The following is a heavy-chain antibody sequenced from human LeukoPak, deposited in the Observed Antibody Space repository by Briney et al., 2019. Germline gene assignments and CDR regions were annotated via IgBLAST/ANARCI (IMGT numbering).Heavy chain of an antibody. J-gene: IGHJ4*02. D-gene: IGHD1-26*01. CDR2: INSDGSWT. CDR3: ARWGSGSYHFFDY. Sequence: PGGSLRLSCAASGNYWMHWVRQAPGKGLVWVSHINSDGSWTSYADSVKGRFTISRDNSENTLYLQMNSLRAEDTAVYYCARWGSGSYHFFDYWGQGTLVTVSS. V-gene: IGHV3-74*01. CDR1: GNYW.